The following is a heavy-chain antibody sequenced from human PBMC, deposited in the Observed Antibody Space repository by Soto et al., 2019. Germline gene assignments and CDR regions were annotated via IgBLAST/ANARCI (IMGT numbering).Heavy chain of an antibody. Sequence: PSETLSLTCTVSGGSISSSSYYWGWIRQPPGKGLEWIGSIYYSGSTYYNPSLKSRVTISVDTSKNQFSLKLSSVTAADTAVYYCARHLRPSTDYYDSSAPYHWGQGTLVTVSS. CDR1: GGSISSSSYY. D-gene: IGHD3-22*01. CDR3: ARHLRPSTDYYDSSAPYH. CDR2: IYYSGST. V-gene: IGHV4-39*01. J-gene: IGHJ5*02.